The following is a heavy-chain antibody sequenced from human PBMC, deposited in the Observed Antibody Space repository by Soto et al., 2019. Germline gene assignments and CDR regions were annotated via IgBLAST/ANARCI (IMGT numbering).Heavy chain of an antibody. Sequence: SETLSLTCTVSGGSISSSSYYWGWIRQPPGKGLEWIGYIYYSGSTNYNPSLKSRVTISVDTSKNQFSLKLSSVTAADTAVYYCARLALNYYYMDVWGKGTTVTVSS. J-gene: IGHJ6*03. CDR1: GGSISSSSYY. CDR3: ARLALNYYYMDV. V-gene: IGHV4-61*05. CDR2: IYYSGST. D-gene: IGHD5-12*01.